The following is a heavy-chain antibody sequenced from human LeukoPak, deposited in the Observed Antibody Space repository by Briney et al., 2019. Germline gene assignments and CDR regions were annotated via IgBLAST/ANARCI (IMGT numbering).Heavy chain of an antibody. Sequence: PRRSLRLSCGASGFTFSEYWMTWVRQAPGRGPEWVASIKGDGTKLYYVDSVKGRFTISRDNDKNSLYLQMNNLRVEDTAVYHCARDGSCFDFWGQGALVTVSS. D-gene: IGHD6-19*01. CDR1: GFTFSEYW. CDR3: ARDGSCFDF. CDR2: IKGDGTKL. J-gene: IGHJ4*02. V-gene: IGHV3-7*01.